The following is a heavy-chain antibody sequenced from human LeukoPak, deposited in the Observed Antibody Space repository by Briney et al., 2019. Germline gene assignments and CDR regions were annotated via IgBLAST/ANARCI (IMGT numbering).Heavy chain of an antibody. CDR3: ARGPTNGQAFDY. CDR2: ISGSGGST. CDR1: GFTFSSYA. J-gene: IGHJ4*02. Sequence: PGGSLRLSCAASGFTFSSYAMSWVRQAPGKGLEWVSAISGSGGSTYHADSVKGRFTISRDNSKNTLYLQMTSLRAEDTAVYYCARGPTNGQAFDYWGQGTLVSVSS. D-gene: IGHD2-8*01. V-gene: IGHV3-23*01.